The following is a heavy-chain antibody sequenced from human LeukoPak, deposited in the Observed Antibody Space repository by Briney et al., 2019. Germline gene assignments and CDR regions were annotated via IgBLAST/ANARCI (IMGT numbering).Heavy chain of an antibody. D-gene: IGHD3-22*01. CDR1: GYTFADYY. Sequence: ASVKVSCKASGYTFADYYLHWVRQAPGQGLEWMGCVDPDSGGTKYAQKFQGRVTMTRDTTISTAYMELSRLRSDDTAVYYCAGEYYDSSSRKHAFENWGQGTMVTVSS. J-gene: IGHJ3*02. CDR2: VDPDSGGT. V-gene: IGHV1-2*02. CDR3: AGEYYDSSSRKHAFEN.